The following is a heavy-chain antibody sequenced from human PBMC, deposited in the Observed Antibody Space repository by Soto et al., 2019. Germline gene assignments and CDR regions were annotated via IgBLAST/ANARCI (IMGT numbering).Heavy chain of an antibody. V-gene: IGHV3-49*04. CDR2: IRRKTYGGTT. D-gene: IGHD6-19*01. CDR1: GFTFGDYA. J-gene: IGHJ3*02. CDR3: TRPTAVTGLDAFDI. Sequence: LRLSCTTSGFTFGDYAVSWVRQAPGRGLEWVGFIRRKTYGGTTEYAASVRGRFIISRDDSKSIAYLQMNSLKTEDTAVYYCTRPTAVTGLDAFDIWGQGTMVTVSS.